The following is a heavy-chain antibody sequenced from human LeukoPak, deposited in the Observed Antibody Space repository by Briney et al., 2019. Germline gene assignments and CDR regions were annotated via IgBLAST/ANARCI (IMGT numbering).Heavy chain of an antibody. CDR1: GLTFSSYG. D-gene: IGHD6-19*01. CDR3: AKGSIAVADVDYFDY. Sequence: GGSLRLSCAASGLTFSSYGMHWVRQAPGKGLEWVAVISYDGSNKYYADSVKGRFTISRDNSKNTLYLQMNSLRAEDTAVYYCAKGSIAVADVDYFDYWGQGTLVTVSS. CDR2: ISYDGSNK. V-gene: IGHV3-30*18. J-gene: IGHJ4*02.